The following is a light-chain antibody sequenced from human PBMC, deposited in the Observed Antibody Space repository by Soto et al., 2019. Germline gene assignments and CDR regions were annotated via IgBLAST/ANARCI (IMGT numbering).Light chain of an antibody. CDR1: SSNIGAGYD. J-gene: IGLJ1*01. CDR2: GNS. Sequence: QSVLTQPPSVSGAPGQRVTISCTGSSSNIGAGYDVHWYQQLPGTAPKLLIYGNSNRPSGVPVRFSGSKPGTSASLAITGLQAEDEADYYCQSYDSSLSGHYVFGTGTQLTVL. CDR3: QSYDSSLSGHYV. V-gene: IGLV1-40*01.